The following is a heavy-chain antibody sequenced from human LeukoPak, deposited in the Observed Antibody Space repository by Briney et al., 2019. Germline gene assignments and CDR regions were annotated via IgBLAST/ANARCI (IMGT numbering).Heavy chain of an antibody. CDR1: GGSFSGYY. V-gene: IGHV4-34*01. J-gene: IGHJ6*03. CDR3: ARLPSDYDFWSGYYYYYYMDV. Sequence: SETLSLTCAVYGGSFSGYYWSWIRQPPGKGLEWIGEINHSGSTNYNPSLKSRVTISVDTSKNQFSLKLSSVTAADTAVYYCARLPSDYDFWSGYYYYYYMDVWGKGTRSPSP. CDR2: INHSGST. D-gene: IGHD3-3*01.